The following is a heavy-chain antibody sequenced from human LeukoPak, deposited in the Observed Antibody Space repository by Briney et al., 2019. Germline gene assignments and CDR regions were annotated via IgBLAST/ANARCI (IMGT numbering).Heavy chain of an antibody. J-gene: IGHJ5*02. V-gene: IGHV4-34*01. D-gene: IGHD6-19*01. Sequence: GSLRLSCAASGFSFSNYNMNWVRQAPGKGLEWIGEINHSGSTNYNPSLKSRVTISVDTSKNQFSLKLSSVTAADTAVYYCARSSSSGWGFRFDPWGQGTLVTVSS. CDR3: ARSSSSGWGFRFDP. CDR2: INHSGST. CDR1: GFSFSNYN.